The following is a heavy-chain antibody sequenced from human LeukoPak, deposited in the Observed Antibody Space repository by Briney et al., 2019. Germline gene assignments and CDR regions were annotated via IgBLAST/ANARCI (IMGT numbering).Heavy chain of an antibody. D-gene: IGHD1/OR15-1a*01. Sequence: PGGSLRLSCAASGFTFSAYYMHWVRQAPGKGLEWVALVSNDGGTIYCGASVRGRFTISRDNLENTLYLQMNSLRGDDTAVYYCAKGGEQRTFRCGMDSWGQGTLVAVSS. J-gene: IGHJ4*02. CDR1: GFTFSAYY. CDR2: VSNDGGTI. V-gene: IGHV3-30*04. CDR3: AKGGEQRTFRCGMDS.